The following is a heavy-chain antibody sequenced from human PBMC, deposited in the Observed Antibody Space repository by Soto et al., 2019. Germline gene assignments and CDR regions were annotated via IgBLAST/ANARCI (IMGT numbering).Heavy chain of an antibody. J-gene: IGHJ6*02. D-gene: IGHD3-3*01. CDR1: GFTFSSYA. CDR3: AKATNFGMGPDYSYYYGMDV. CDR2: VIGSGDST. Sequence: PGGSLRLSCAASGFTFSSYAMTWVRQAPGKGLEWVSSVIGSGDSTYYADSVKGRFTISGDTSKRTLYLQTTSLRGEDTAVYYCAKATNFGMGPDYSYYYGMDVWGQGTTVTVSS. V-gene: IGHV3-23*01.